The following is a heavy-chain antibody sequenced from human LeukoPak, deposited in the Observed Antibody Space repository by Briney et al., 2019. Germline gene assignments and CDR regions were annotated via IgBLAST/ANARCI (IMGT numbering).Heavy chain of an antibody. CDR3: ARIPGYCRGGSCFSIYFDS. Sequence: SETLSLICTASGGSISNYYWSWIRQPPGRGLEWIGYIYFRGDTKYNPSLKSRVTISVDTSKNQFSLNLSSVTAADTSVYYCARIPGYCRGGSCFSIYFDSWGQGTLVTVSS. CDR1: GGSISNYY. V-gene: IGHV4-4*09. CDR2: IYFRGDT. D-gene: IGHD2-15*01. J-gene: IGHJ4*02.